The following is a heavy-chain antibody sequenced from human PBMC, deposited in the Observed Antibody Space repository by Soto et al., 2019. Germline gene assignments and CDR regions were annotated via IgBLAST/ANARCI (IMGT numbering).Heavy chain of an antibody. J-gene: IGHJ4*02. CDR1: GFTFDDYA. CDR3: AKDIRRGYAQGGQYFDY. D-gene: IGHD6-25*01. CDR2: ISWNSGSI. V-gene: IGHV3-9*01. Sequence: QSGGSLRLSCAASGFTFDDYAMHWVRQAPGKGLEWVSGISWNSGSIGYADSVKGRFTISRDNAKNSLYLQMNSLRAEDTALYYCAKDIRRGYAQGGQYFDYWGQGTLVTVSS.